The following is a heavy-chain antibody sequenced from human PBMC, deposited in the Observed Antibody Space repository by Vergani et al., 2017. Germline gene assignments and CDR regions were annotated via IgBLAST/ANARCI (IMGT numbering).Heavy chain of an antibody. CDR3: ALAESSTSCINSVCITPETGSWFDP. CDR1: GYTFTYRY. Sequence: QMQLVQSGAEVKKTGSSVKVSCKASGYTFTYRYLHWVRQAPGQALEWMGGTTPFNGNTNYAQKFQDRVTITRDRSMSTAYMELSSLRSEDTAMYYCALAESSTSCINSVCITPETGSWFDPWGQGTLVTVSS. CDR2: TTPFNGNT. D-gene: IGHD2-2*01. V-gene: IGHV1-45*02. J-gene: IGHJ5*02.